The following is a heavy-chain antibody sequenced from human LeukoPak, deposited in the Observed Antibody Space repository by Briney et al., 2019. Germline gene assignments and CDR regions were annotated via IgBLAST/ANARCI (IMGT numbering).Heavy chain of an antibody. Sequence: ASVKVSCKASGYTFTSYDINCVRQATRQGLEWMGWMNPNSGNTGYAQKFQGRVTMTRDTSINTAYMELSSLRSEDTAVYYCARGMVRGVQGPWGQGTLVTVSS. D-gene: IGHD3-10*01. CDR1: GYTFTSYD. CDR2: MNPNSGNT. CDR3: ARGMVRGVQGP. V-gene: IGHV1-8*01. J-gene: IGHJ5*02.